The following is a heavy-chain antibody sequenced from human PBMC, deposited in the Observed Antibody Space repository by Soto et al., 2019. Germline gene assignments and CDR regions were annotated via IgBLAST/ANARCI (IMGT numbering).Heavy chain of an antibody. CDR2: IYYSGST. J-gene: IGHJ4*02. V-gene: IGHV4-30-4*01. CDR3: ARGYSGYDYLFFDY. Sequence: SETLFLTCTVSGGSLSSGDYYRSWIRQPPGKGLEWIGYIYYSGSTYYNPSLKSRVTISVDTSKNQFSLKLSSVTAADTAVYYCARGYSGYDYLFFDYWGQGTLVSVSS. CDR1: GGSLSSGDYY. D-gene: IGHD5-12*01.